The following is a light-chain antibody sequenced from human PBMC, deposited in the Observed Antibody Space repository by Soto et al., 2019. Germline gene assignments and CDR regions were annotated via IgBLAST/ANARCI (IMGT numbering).Light chain of an antibody. V-gene: IGLV2-18*02. CDR2: EVS. J-gene: IGLJ3*02. Sequence: QSALTQPPSVSGSPGQSVTISCTGTSSDIGYHNRVSWYQQPPGTAPKLMIYEVSTRYSAVPDRFSGSKSGNTASLTSSGLQAEDEADYYCSSFASSATLVFGGGTKLTVL. CDR3: SSFASSATLV. CDR1: SSDIGYHNR.